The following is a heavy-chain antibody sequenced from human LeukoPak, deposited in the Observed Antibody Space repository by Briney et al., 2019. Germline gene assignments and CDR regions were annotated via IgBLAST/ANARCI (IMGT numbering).Heavy chain of an antibody. J-gene: IGHJ4*02. CDR3: VLGDILTGYWAEYFPY. D-gene: IGHD3-9*01. CDR1: GYTFTTYG. CDR2: ISGHNGNT. Sequence: ASVKVSCKASGYTFTTYGLSWVRQARGQGLEWMGWISGHNGNTNYAHKFQGRVSMTTDTPTRIAYMELKSLRSDDTAVYYCVLGDILTGYWAEYFPYWGQGTLVTVSS. V-gene: IGHV1-18*01.